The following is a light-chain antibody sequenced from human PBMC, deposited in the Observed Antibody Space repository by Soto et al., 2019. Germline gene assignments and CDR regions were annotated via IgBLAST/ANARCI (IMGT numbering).Light chain of an antibody. V-gene: IGKV1-27*01. CDR2: AAS. CDR3: QKFNAVPT. J-gene: IGKJ4*01. CDR1: QAINNY. Sequence: DIQMTQSPSSLSASVGDRVTITCRASQAINNYLAWYQQKPGKVPTLLISAASTLQSGVPSRFSGSGSGTDFTLTISSLQPEDVATYYCQKFNAVPTFSGGTKVEI.